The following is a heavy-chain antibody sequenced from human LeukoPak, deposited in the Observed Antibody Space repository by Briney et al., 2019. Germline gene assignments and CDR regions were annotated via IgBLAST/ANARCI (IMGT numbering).Heavy chain of an antibody. D-gene: IGHD1-26*01. CDR2: ISISGGPI. Sequence: GGSLRLSCAVSGFRSNSYAMSWVRQAPGKGLEWVSTISISGGPIYYPVSVKGRFTISRDKSSNTLYLQMNSLRVEDTAVYYCARSPWGGAGPFDYWGQGTQVTVSS. J-gene: IGHJ4*02. CDR1: GFRSNSYA. V-gene: IGHV3-23*01. CDR3: ARSPWGGAGPFDY.